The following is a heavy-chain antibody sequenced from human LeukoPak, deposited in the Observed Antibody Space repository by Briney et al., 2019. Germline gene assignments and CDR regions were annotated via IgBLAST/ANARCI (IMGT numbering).Heavy chain of an antibody. D-gene: IGHD2-15*01. CDR2: INAGNGNT. CDR1: GYTFTSYA. V-gene: IGHV1-3*01. J-gene: IGHJ6*02. CDR3: ARDSIVEYYYYGMDV. Sequence: ASVKVSCKASGYTFTSYAMHWVRQAPGQRLEWMGWINAGNGNTKYSQKFQGRVTITRDTSASTAYMELSSLRSEDTAAYYCARDSIVEYYYYGMDVWGQGTTVTVSS.